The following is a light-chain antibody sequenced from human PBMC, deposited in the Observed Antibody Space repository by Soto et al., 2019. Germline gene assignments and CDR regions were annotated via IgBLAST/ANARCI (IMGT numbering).Light chain of an antibody. Sequence: EIVLTQSPATLSLSPGERATLSCRASQSVSSYLAWYQQKPGQAPRLLIYDASSRATGIPDRFTGSGSETSFTLTISRLEPEDFALYYCQHYQSGHPITFGQGTRLEIK. CDR2: DAS. CDR3: QHYQSGHPIT. CDR1: QSVSSY. J-gene: IGKJ5*01. V-gene: IGKV3-11*01.